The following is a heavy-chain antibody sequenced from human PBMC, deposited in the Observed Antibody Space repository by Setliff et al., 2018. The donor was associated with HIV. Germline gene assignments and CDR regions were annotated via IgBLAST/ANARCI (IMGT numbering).Heavy chain of an antibody. V-gene: IGHV3-23*01. CDR3: AKSGGLAAAGTAHFDY. CDR2: ISGSGGST. CDR1: GFTFSSYA. Sequence: GGSLRLSCAASGFTFSSYAMSWVRQAPGKGLEWVSAISGSGGSTYYADPVKGRSTIARDNPKNTLYLQMNSLRAEDTAVYYCAKSGGLAAAGTAHFDYWGKGTLVTVSS. D-gene: IGHD6-13*01. J-gene: IGHJ4*02.